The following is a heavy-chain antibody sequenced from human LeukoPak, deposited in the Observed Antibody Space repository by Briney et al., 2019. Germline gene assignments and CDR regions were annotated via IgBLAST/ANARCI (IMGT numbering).Heavy chain of an antibody. CDR1: GFTFSNYA. CDR2: ISGSGTNT. CDR3: AKGRTGYCSSSSCQDNFDY. J-gene: IGHJ4*02. D-gene: IGHD2-2*01. V-gene: IGHV3-23*01. Sequence: PGGSLRLSCAASGFTFSNYAMNWVRQAPGEGLEWVSTISGSGTNTYYADSVKGRFTISRDNSKNTLYLQMSSLRADDAAVYYCAKGRTGYCSSSSCQDNFDYWGQGAPVTVSS.